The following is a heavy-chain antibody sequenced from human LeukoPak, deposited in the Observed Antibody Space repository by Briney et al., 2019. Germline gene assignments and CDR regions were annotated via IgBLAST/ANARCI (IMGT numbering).Heavy chain of an antibody. Sequence: PSQTLSLTCAVSGGSISSGGYSWSWIRQPPGKGLEWIGYIYHSGSTYYNPSLKSRVTLSVDTSKNQSSLNLDTVIAADTAVYYCARRLDNQDFDSWGQGTLVTVTS. CDR1: GGSISSGGYS. CDR2: IYHSGST. V-gene: IGHV4-30-2*01. J-gene: IGHJ4*02. D-gene: IGHD1-14*01. CDR3: ARRLDNQDFDS.